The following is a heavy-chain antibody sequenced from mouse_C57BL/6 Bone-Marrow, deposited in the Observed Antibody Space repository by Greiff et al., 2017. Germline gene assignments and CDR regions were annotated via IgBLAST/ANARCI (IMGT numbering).Heavy chain of an antibody. D-gene: IGHD2-4*01. CDR3: ARGVYYDYDGYFDV. CDR2: LSDGGSYT. J-gene: IGHJ1*03. CDR1: GFTFSSYA. Sequence: EVQVVESGGGLVKPGGSLNLSCAASGFTFSSYAMSWVRQTPEKRLEWVATLSDGGSYTYYPDNVKGRFTISRDNAKNNLYLQMSHLKSEDTAMYYCARGVYYDYDGYFDVWGTGTTVTVSS. V-gene: IGHV5-4*01.